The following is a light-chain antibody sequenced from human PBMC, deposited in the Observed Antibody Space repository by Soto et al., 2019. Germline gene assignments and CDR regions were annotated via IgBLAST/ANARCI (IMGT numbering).Light chain of an antibody. CDR3: LQDYNPTLT. J-gene: IGKJ4*01. CDR2: GAS. Sequence: AIQMTQSPSSLSASVGDSVTITCRASQGIVKDLAWFQQRPGKAPKLLIYGASSLQSGVPPRFSGSGSGTAVPLTISGLQPEDSGTYFWLQDYNPTLTFGGGTKVAIK. V-gene: IGKV1-6*01. CDR1: QGIVKD.